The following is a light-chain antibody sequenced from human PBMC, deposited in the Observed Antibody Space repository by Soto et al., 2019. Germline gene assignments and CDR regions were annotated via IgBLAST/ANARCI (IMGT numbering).Light chain of an antibody. CDR2: GAS. Sequence: EIVLTQSPGTLSLSPGERATLSCRASQSVNSNYLAWYQQKPGQGPRLLMYGASSRATGIPDRFSGSGSGTDFTLTISRLEPEDFEVYYCQQYDISPRTFGQGTKVEIK. J-gene: IGKJ1*01. CDR1: QSVNSNY. V-gene: IGKV3-20*01. CDR3: QQYDISPRT.